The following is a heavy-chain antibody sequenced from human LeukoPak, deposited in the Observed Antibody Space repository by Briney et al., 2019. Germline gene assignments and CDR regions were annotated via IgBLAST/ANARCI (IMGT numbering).Heavy chain of an antibody. CDR2: IRSKANSYAT. D-gene: IGHD4-11*01. J-gene: IGHJ4*02. Sequence: GGSLRLSCAASGFASSGYWMTWVRQAPGKGLEWVGRIRSKANSYATAYAASVKGRFTISRDDSKNTAYLQMNSLKTEDTAVYYCTSFLSDYSNFDYWGQGTLVTVSS. CDR3: TSFLSDYSNFDY. V-gene: IGHV3-73*01. CDR1: GFASSGYW.